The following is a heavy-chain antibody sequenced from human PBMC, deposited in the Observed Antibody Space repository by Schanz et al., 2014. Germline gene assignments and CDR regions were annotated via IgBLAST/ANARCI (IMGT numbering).Heavy chain of an antibody. CDR3: ARGRGFYDY. V-gene: IGHV1-69*02. D-gene: IGHD3-10*01. CDR2: IIPVLNIA. J-gene: IGHJ4*02. Sequence: QVQLVQSGAEVKKPGSSVKVSCKASGGTFSTYTISWVRQAPGQGLEWMGKIIPVLNIATYAQRFQGRVSITADTSTNTAYMELSSLTSEDTAVHYCARGRGFYDYWGQGTLGTVSS. CDR1: GGTFSTYT.